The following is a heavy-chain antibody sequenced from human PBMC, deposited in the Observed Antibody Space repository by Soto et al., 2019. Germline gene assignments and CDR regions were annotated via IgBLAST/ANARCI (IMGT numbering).Heavy chain of an antibody. CDR2: MNPNSGNT. J-gene: IGHJ3*02. CDR1: GYTFTSYD. D-gene: IGHD2-21*02. Sequence: ASVKVSCKASGYTFTSYDINWVRQATGQGLEWMGWMNPNSGNTGYAQKFQGRVTMTRNTSISTAYMELSSLRSEDTAVYYCARDFINRVGTATIRTFLIGAFDIWG. V-gene: IGHV1-8*01. CDR3: ARDFINRVGTATIRTFLIGAFDI.